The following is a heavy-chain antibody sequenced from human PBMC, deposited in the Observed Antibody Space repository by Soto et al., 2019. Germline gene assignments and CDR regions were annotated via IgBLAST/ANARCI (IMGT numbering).Heavy chain of an antibody. J-gene: IGHJ5*02. CDR2: IYYSGST. CDR1: GGSISSGGYY. CDR3: ARWATPTIFGVVSSFDP. D-gene: IGHD3-3*01. Sequence: SETLSLTCTVSGGSISSGGYYWSWIRQHPGKGLEWIGYIYYSGSTYYNPSLKSRVTISVDTSKNQFSLKLSSVTAADTAVYYCARWATPTIFGVVSSFDPWGQGTMVTVYS. V-gene: IGHV4-31*03.